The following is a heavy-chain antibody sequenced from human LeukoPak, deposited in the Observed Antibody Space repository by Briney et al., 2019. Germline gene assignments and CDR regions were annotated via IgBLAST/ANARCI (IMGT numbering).Heavy chain of an antibody. CDR1: GFTFSSYG. V-gene: IGHV3-23*01. CDR3: AKDSGVLRYFDWPSDY. D-gene: IGHD3-9*01. Sequence: AGGSLRLSCAASGFTFSSYGMSWVRQAPGKGLEWVSAISGSGGSTYYADSVKGRFTISRDNSKNTLYLQMNSLRAEDTAVYYCAKDSGVLRYFDWPSDYWGQGTLVTVSS. CDR2: ISGSGGST. J-gene: IGHJ4*02.